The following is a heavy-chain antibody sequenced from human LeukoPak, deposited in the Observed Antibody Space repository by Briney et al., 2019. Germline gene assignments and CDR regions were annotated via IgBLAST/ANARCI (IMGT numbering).Heavy chain of an antibody. CDR2: IRSKAYGGTT. Sequence: GGSLRLSCTASGFTFGDYAMSWVRQAPGKGLEWVGFIRSKAYGGTTEYAASVKGRFTISRDDSKSIAYLQMNSLKTEDTAVYYCTRDTSHDFWSGYLDYWGQGTLVTVSS. CDR3: TRDTSHDFWSGYLDY. CDR1: GFTFGDYA. D-gene: IGHD3-3*01. J-gene: IGHJ4*02. V-gene: IGHV3-49*04.